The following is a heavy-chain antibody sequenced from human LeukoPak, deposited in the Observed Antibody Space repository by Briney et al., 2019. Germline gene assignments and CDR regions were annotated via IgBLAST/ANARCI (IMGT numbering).Heavy chain of an antibody. CDR1: GYTFTSYY. Sequence: ASVKVSCKASGYTFTSYYMHWVRQAPGQGLEWMGIINPSGGSTSYAQKFQGRVTMTRDTSTSTVYMELSSLRSEDTAVYYCATTALGRWLQFVFDYWGQGTLVTVSS. CDR3: ATTALGRWLQFVFDY. D-gene: IGHD5-24*01. J-gene: IGHJ4*02. CDR2: INPSGGST. V-gene: IGHV1-46*01.